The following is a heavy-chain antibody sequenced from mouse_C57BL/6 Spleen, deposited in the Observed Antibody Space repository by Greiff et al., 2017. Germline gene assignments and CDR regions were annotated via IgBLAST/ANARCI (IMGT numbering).Heavy chain of an antibody. CDR2: IDPSDSET. Sequence: QVQLQQPGAELVRPGSSVKLSCKASGYTFTSYWMHWVKQRPIQGLEWIGNIDPSDSETHYNQKFKDKATLTVDKSSSTAYMQLSSLTSEDSAVYYCAREYGSSPYYFDYWGQGTTLTVSS. CDR1: GYTFTSYW. J-gene: IGHJ2*01. V-gene: IGHV1-52*01. D-gene: IGHD1-1*01. CDR3: AREYGSSPYYFDY.